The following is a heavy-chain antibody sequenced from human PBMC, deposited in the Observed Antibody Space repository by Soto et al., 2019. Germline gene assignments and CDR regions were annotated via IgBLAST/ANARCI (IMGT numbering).Heavy chain of an antibody. V-gene: IGHV3-23*01. J-gene: IGHJ4*02. CDR3: ARDYATYSYGQPTVFAH. D-gene: IGHD5-18*01. CDR2: IYAGGGSA. Sequence: GGSLRLSCAASGFTFSISAISWVRQAPGKGLEWVSTIYAGGGSAYYADSVKGRFTISRDNSKNTVYLQMNSLRAEDTAVYYCARDYATYSYGQPTVFAHWGQGTLVTVSS. CDR1: GFTFSISA.